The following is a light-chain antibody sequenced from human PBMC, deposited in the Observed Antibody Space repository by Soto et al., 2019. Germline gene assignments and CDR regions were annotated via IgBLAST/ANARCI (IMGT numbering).Light chain of an antibody. J-gene: IGKJ1*01. Sequence: EIVLKKSPGSLSLSPRERASLSCRASQNVNSNYLAWYQQKPGQAPRLLIYDASSRATGIPDRFGGSGSGTDFTLTISRLEPEDFAMYYCQQYGGSPQTFGRGTKVDIK. CDR3: QQYGGSPQT. CDR2: DAS. V-gene: IGKV3-20*01. CDR1: QNVNSNY.